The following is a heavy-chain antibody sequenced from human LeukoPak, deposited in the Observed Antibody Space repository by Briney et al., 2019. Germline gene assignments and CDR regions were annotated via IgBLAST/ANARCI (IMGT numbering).Heavy chain of an antibody. D-gene: IGHD1-26*01. CDR3: ARDYLVGAPLDS. CDR2: MYISGST. J-gene: IGHJ4*02. CDR1: GVSITNYY. V-gene: IGHV4-4*07. Sequence: SETLSLTCTVPGVSITNYYWAWIRQPAGKGLEWIGRMYISGSTNYNPSLKSRVSISIDKTKNQFSLKLTSVTAADTAVYYCARDYLVGAPLDSWGQGTLVTVSS.